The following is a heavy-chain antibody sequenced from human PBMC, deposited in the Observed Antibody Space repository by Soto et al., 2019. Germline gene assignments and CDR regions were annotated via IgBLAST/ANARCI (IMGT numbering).Heavy chain of an antibody. D-gene: IGHD2-15*01. J-gene: IGHJ3*02. V-gene: IGHV4-31*03. Sequence: KTSETLSLTCTVSGASISAGFYYWSWIRQHPGKGLEWITYISHSGRIFYNPSLKSRVTISMDTSKNHFSLKLRSVTAADTAVYYCARALEGSDAFDIWGQGTMVTVSS. CDR2: ISHSGRI. CDR1: GASISAGFYY. CDR3: ARALEGSDAFDI.